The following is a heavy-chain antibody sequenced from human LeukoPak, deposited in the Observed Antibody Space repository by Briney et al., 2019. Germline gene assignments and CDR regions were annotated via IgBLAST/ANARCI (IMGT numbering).Heavy chain of an antibody. J-gene: IGHJ3*02. CDR1: GGSFSGYY. D-gene: IGHD6-25*01. Sequence: SETLSLTCAVYGGSFSGYYWSWIRQPPGKGLEWIGEINQSGSTSYNPSLKSRVTISVDTSKNQFSLKLSSVTAADTAVYYCATIQRDHAFDIWGQGTMVIVSS. V-gene: IGHV4-34*01. CDR3: ATIQRDHAFDI. CDR2: INQSGST.